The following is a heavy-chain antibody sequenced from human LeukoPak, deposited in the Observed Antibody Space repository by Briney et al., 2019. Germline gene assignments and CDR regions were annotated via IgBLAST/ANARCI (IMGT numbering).Heavy chain of an antibody. CDR1: GYSFTSYW. D-gene: IGHD6-19*01. CDR2: IYPGDSDT. J-gene: IGHJ3*02. Sequence: GESLKISCKGSGYSFTSYWIGWARQMPGKGLEWMGIIYPGDSDTRYSPSFQGQVTISADKSISTAYLQWSSLKASDTAMYYCARQDSSGWYGNRGAFDIWGQGTMVTVSS. V-gene: IGHV5-51*01. CDR3: ARQDSSGWYGNRGAFDI.